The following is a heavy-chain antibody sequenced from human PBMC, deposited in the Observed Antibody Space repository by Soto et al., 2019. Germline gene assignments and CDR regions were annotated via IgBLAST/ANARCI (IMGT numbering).Heavy chain of an antibody. CDR3: AREPNYFDY. V-gene: IGHV1-18*01. Sequence: QVQLVQSGAEVKKPGASVKVSCKASGYTFTSYGISWVRQAPGQGLEGMGWISAYNGNTKNAQKLQGRVTRTPDKSTNTAYMELRSLRSDDTAVYYCAREPNYFDYWGQGTLVTVSS. CDR1: GYTFTSYG. J-gene: IGHJ4*02. CDR2: ISAYNGNT.